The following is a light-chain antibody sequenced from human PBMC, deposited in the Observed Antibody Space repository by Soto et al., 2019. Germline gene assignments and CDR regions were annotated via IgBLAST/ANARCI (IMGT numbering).Light chain of an antibody. J-gene: IGLJ2*01. V-gene: IGLV2-14*01. CDR1: SSDVGGSNY. Sequence: QSVLTQPASVSGSPGQSITISCTGTSSDVGGSNYVSWYQQHPGKAPKLMIYDVHNRPSGISNRFSGSKSGNTASLTISGLQAEDEAEYYCSSYRSGSTLVFGGGTKVTVL. CDR3: SSYRSGSTLV. CDR2: DVH.